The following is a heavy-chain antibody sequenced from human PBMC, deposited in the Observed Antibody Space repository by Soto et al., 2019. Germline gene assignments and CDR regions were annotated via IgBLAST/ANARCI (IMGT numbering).Heavy chain of an antibody. D-gene: IGHD4-17*01. CDR1: GFTFSSYG. CDR2: IWYDGSNK. CDR3: ARELQPVTTQHLSSLYYYYMDV. J-gene: IGHJ6*03. Sequence: QVQLVESGGVVVQPGRSLRLFCAASGFTFSSYGMHWVRQAPGKGLEWVAVIWYDGSNKYYADSVKGRFTISRDNSKNTLYLQMNSLRAEDTAVYYCARELQPVTTQHLSSLYYYYMDVWGKGTTVTVSS. V-gene: IGHV3-33*01.